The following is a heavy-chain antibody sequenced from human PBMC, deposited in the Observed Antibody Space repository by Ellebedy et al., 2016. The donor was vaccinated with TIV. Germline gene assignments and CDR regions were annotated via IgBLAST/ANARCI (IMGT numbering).Heavy chain of an antibody. D-gene: IGHD6-19*01. J-gene: IGHJ4*02. CDR2: ISHNGDST. Sequence: PGGSLRLSCAASGFSFEDYAMSWVRQAPGKGLEWVSGISHNGDSTTYADSVKGRFTISRDNAKNNLYLQMNSLRAEDTAMYYCVRDPWLVMDYWGQGNLVTVSS. V-gene: IGHV3-20*04. CDR3: VRDPWLVMDY. CDR1: GFSFEDYA.